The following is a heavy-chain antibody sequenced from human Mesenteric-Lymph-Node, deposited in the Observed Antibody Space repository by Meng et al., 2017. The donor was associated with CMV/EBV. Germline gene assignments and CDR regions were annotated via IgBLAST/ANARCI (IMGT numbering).Heavy chain of an antibody. V-gene: IGHV7-4-1*01. D-gene: IGHD5/OR15-5a*01. CDR2: IHANTKKP. Sequence: ASGYTFRACPVNSVRQAPGRGLEWLGWIHANTKKPTYARGLTGRYVFSLDSSVSTTYLHIDNLEPDDTAVYFCAREGATAVVSELQWWGQGTLVTVSS. J-gene: IGHJ4*02. CDR1: GYTFRACP. CDR3: AREGATAVVSELQW.